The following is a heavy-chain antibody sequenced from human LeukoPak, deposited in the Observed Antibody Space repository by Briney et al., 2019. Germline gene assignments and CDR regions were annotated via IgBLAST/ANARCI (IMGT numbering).Heavy chain of an antibody. Sequence: PSETLSLTCNVSGGSISDNDYSWDWIRQPPGKGLEWMGCIHYSGTTYSNPSLKSRISISIDTSKSQFSLKLRSVTAADTAVYYCARRYSFVLGSYYPFDFWGQGTLVTVSS. J-gene: IGHJ4*02. CDR3: ARRYSFVLGSYYPFDF. CDR2: IHYSGTT. D-gene: IGHD3-10*01. CDR1: GGSISDNDYS. V-gene: IGHV4-39*01.